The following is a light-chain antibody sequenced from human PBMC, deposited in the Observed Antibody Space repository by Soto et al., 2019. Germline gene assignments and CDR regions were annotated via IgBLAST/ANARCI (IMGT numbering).Light chain of an antibody. CDR1: SADIGSHDY. CDR2: EVS. J-gene: IGLJ1*01. V-gene: IGLV2-14*01. Sequence: QSALTQPASVSGSPGQSITISWTGSSADIGSHDYVSWYQQHPGKVPKLIIYEVSKRPSGASDRFSGSKSGNAAYLSISGLQPEDEADYYCNSYTTTSALVFGTGTKVTVL. CDR3: NSYTTTSALV.